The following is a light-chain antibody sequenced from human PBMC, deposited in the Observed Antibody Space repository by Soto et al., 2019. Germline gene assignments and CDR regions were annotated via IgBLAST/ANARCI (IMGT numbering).Light chain of an antibody. CDR1: QSVSSY. Sequence: EIVLTQSQATLSLSPGERATLSCRASQSVSSYLAWYQQKPGQAPRLLIYYASNRAADIPARFSGSGSGTDFTLTISSLEPEDFAVYYCQQRSNWPPLTFGQGTRLEIK. V-gene: IGKV3-11*01. J-gene: IGKJ5*01. CDR2: YAS. CDR3: QQRSNWPPLT.